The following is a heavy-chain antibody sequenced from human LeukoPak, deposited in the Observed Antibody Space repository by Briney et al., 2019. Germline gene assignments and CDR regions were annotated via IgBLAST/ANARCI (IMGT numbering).Heavy chain of an antibody. Sequence: SETLSLTCAVYGGSISGYYWSWIRQPPGKGLEWIGEINHSGSTNYNPSLKSRVTISVDTSKNQFSLKLSSVTAADTAVYYCARVVASIFGVVTPRPNWFDPWGQGTLVTVSS. D-gene: IGHD3-3*01. CDR3: ARVVASIFGVVTPRPNWFDP. J-gene: IGHJ5*02. CDR2: INHSGST. CDR1: GGSISGYY. V-gene: IGHV4-34*01.